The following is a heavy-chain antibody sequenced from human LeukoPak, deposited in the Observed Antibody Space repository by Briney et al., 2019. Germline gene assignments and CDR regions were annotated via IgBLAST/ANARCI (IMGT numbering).Heavy chain of an antibody. Sequence: SETLSLTCAVYGGSFSGYYWSWIRQPPGKGLEWIGEINHSGSTNYNPSLKSRVTISVDTSKNQFSLKLSSVTAADTAVYYCARGLSPSDFDYWAREPWSPSPQ. D-gene: IGHD3-10*01. CDR1: GGSFSGYY. CDR2: INHSGST. J-gene: IGHJ4*02. V-gene: IGHV4-34*01. CDR3: ARGLSPSDFDY.